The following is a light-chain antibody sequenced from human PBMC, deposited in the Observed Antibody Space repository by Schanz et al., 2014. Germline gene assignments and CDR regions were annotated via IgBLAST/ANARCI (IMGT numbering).Light chain of an antibody. CDR1: QSISTW. J-gene: IGKJ1*01. V-gene: IGKV1-5*01. Sequence: DIQMTQSPSTLSASVGDRVTITCRASQSISTWLAWYQQKPGKAPKVLIYDASNLESGVPSRFSGSGSGTDFTPTINSLQPEDFATYYCQQSYSTPLWTFGQGTKVEIK. CDR3: QQSYSTPLWT. CDR2: DAS.